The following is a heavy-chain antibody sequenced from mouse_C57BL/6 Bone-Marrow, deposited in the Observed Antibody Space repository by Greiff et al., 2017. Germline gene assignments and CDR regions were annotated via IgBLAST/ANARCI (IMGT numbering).Heavy chain of an antibody. J-gene: IGHJ2*01. V-gene: IGHV1-81*01. CDR1: GYTFTSYG. D-gene: IGHD2-3*01. Sequence: VQLQQSGAELARPGASVKLSCKASGYTFTSYGISWVKQRTGQGLEWIGEIYPRSGNTYYNEKFKGKATLTADKSSSTAYMELRSLTSEDSAVYFCARSGYYCDYFDYWGQGTTLTVSS. CDR3: ARSGYYCDYFDY. CDR2: IYPRSGNT.